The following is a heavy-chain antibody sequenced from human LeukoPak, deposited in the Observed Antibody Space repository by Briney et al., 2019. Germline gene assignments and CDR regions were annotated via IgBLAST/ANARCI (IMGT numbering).Heavy chain of an antibody. D-gene: IGHD6-19*01. V-gene: IGHV3-48*03. CDR2: IGRGGSDV. Sequence: GGSLRLSCEASGFTFSSYEMIWVRQAPGKGLEWIAHIGRGGSDVYTADSVKGRFTISRDNAKNLVFLRMHSLRDEDTAIYYCARGLGWLPDYWGQGTLVTVSS. J-gene: IGHJ4*02. CDR3: ARGLGWLPDY. CDR1: GFTFSSYE.